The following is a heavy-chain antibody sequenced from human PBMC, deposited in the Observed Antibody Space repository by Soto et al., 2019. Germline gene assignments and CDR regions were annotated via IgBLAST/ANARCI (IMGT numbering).Heavy chain of an antibody. CDR2: IHYTGST. J-gene: IGHJ6*02. CDR1: SGSISGGDPF. V-gene: IGHV4-30-4*08. D-gene: IGHD4-17*01. Sequence: SETLSLTCTVSSGSISGGDPFWTWIRQPPGKGLEWIGNIHYTGSTYYSPSLKSRVAISVESSKTQFSLSLSAVTAADTAVYYCTRRKRVNTAEGGHYYHAMHVWGQGTTASVSS. CDR3: TRRKRVNTAEGGHYYHAMHV.